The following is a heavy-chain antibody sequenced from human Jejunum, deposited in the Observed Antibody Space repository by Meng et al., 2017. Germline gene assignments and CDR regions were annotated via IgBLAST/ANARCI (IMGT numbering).Heavy chain of an antibody. V-gene: IGHV4-61*08. D-gene: IGHD1-26*01. J-gene: IGHJ4*02. CDR1: GGSVGRAGYQ. Sequence: QLHLQEPGPGLWRPSGTLSLIGTVSGGSVGRAGYQWGWIRQPPGRGLEWIGYANTNYNPSLKRRVTISLDTSRNLFSLSLTSVTAADTAVYYCARDSMGSLDYWGQGILVTVPS. CDR2: ANT. CDR3: ARDSMGSLDY.